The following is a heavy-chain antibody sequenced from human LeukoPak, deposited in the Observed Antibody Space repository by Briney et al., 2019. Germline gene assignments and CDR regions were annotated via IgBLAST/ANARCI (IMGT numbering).Heavy chain of an antibody. J-gene: IGHJ4*02. CDR2: ISYDGSNK. Sequence: PGGSLRLSCAASGFTFSSYGMHWVRQAPGKGLEWVAVISYDGSNKYYADSVKGRFTISRDNSKNTVYLQMNSLRAEDTAVYYCVKETGSAVGSTDFDYWGQGTLVTVSS. D-gene: IGHD4-17*01. V-gene: IGHV3-30*18. CDR3: VKETGSAVGSTDFDY. CDR1: GFTFSSYG.